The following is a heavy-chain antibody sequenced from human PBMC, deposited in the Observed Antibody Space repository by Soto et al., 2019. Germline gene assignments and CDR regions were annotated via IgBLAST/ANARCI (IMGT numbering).Heavy chain of an antibody. CDR3: ARITGTTQYYFDY. CDR1: GGSFSGYY. V-gene: IGHV4-34*01. D-gene: IGHD2-8*02. CDR2: INHSGST. Sequence: PSETLSLTCAVYGGSFSGYYWSWIRQPPGKGLEWIGEINHSGSTNYNPSLKSRVTISVDTSKNQFSLKLSSVTAADTAVYYCARITGTTQYYFDYWGQGTLVTVSS. J-gene: IGHJ4*02.